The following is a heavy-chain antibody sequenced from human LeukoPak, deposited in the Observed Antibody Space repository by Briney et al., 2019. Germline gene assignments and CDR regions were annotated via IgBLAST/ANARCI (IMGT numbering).Heavy chain of an antibody. Sequence: SETLSLTCAVYGGSFSGYYWSWIRQPPGKGLEWIGEINHSGSTNYNPSLKSRVTISVDTSKNQFSLKLSSVIAADTAVYYCARALWLGPFDYWGQGTLVTVSS. J-gene: IGHJ4*02. CDR2: INHSGST. D-gene: IGHD6-19*01. CDR3: ARALWLGPFDY. CDR1: GGSFSGYY. V-gene: IGHV4-34*01.